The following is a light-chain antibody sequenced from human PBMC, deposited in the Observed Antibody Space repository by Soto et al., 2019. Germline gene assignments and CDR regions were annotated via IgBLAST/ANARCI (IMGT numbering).Light chain of an antibody. CDR3: QHYNSYPYT. CDR1: QSISTW. CDR2: DAS. J-gene: IGKJ2*01. Sequence: DIQMTQPPSTLSAAVGDRVTITFRASQSISTWLAWFQQKPGKAPDLLIYDASSLESGVPSRFSGSGSGTEFTLTISSLQPDDFATYYCQHYNSYPYTFGQGTKVDIK. V-gene: IGKV1-5*01.